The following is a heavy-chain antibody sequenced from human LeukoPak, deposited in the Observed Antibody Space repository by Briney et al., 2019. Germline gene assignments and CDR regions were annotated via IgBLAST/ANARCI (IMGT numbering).Heavy chain of an antibody. CDR1: GDSVSRNNYY. CDR2: IYFSGSI. V-gene: IGHV4-61*01. CDR3: ARDVGYYDILTGYYPDAFDI. Sequence: SETLSLTCTVSGDSVSRNNYYWSWIRQPPGKGLEWIGYIYFSGSINYNPSLNSRVIISIDTSKNQFSLKLNSVTAADTALYSCARDVGYYDILTGYYPDAFDIWGQGTMVTVSS. J-gene: IGHJ3*02. D-gene: IGHD3-9*01.